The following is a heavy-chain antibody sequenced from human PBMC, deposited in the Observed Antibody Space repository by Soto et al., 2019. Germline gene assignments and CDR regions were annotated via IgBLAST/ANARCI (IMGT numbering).Heavy chain of an antibody. D-gene: IGHD6-6*01. CDR2: ISSSSSYI. CDR1: GFTFSSYS. J-gene: IGHJ4*02. CDR3: ARVGQLAQGSYYFDY. Sequence: EVQLVESGGGLVKPGGSLRLSCAASGFTFSSYSMNWVRQAPGKRLEWVSSISSSSSYIYYADSVKGRFTISRDNAKNSLYLQMNSLRAEDTAVYYCARVGQLAQGSYYFDYWGQGTLVTVSS. V-gene: IGHV3-21*01.